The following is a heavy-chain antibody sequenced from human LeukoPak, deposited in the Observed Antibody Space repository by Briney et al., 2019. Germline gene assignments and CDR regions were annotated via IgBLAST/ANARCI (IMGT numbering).Heavy chain of an antibody. CDR1: GFTFDDHG. CDR2: INWNGGST. D-gene: IGHD6-19*01. Sequence: PGGSLRLSCAASGFTFDDHGMTWVRQAPGKGLEWVSGINWNGGSTGYADSVKGRFTISRDNAKNSLYLQMNSLRAEDTALYYCARGSRALAVAGTGDYWGQGTLATVSS. CDR3: ARGSRALAVAGTGDY. V-gene: IGHV3-20*04. J-gene: IGHJ4*02.